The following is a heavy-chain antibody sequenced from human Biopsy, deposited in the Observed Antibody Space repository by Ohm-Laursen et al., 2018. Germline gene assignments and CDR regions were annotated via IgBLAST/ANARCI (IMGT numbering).Heavy chain of an antibody. CDR2: VYNGGIT. CDR3: ARTPRDSFWSGSYKRGLWFDP. D-gene: IGHD3-3*01. J-gene: IGHJ5*02. V-gene: IGHV4-59*01. CDR1: GGSIISYY. Sequence: GTLSLTCSVSGGSIISYYWTWIRQPPGKGLEWIVHVYNGGITNYNPSLKSRVTISKDTSKNQFSLQVNSVTAADTAVYYCARTPRDSFWSGSYKRGLWFDPWGRGTLVVVSS.